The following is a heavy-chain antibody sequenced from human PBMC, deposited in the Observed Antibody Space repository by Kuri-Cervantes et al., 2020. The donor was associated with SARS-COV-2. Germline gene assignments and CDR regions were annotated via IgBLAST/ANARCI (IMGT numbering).Heavy chain of an antibody. V-gene: IGHV4-39*01. D-gene: IGHD4-17*01. J-gene: IGHJ4*02. CDR3: ARQDYGDTEFDS. CDR1: GGSISSSSYY. CDR2: IYYSGST. Sequence: SETLSLTCTVSGGSISSSSYYWGWIRQPPGKGLEWIGSIYYSGSTYYNPSLKSRVTISVDTSKNQFSLKLSSVTAADTAVYYCARQDYGDTEFDSWGQGSLVTVSS.